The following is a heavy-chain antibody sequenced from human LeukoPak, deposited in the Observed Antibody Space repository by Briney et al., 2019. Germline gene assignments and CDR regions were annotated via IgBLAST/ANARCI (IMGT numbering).Heavy chain of an antibody. CDR2: IIPIFGTA. J-gene: IGHJ4*02. V-gene: IGHV1-69*13. CDR1: GGTFSSYA. D-gene: IGHD3-22*01. CDR3: ARGYDSSGYYMDYFDY. Sequence: ASLKVSCKASGGTFSSYAISWVRQAPGQGLEWMGGIIPIFGTANYAQKFQGRVTITADESTSTAYMELSSLRSEDTAVYYCARGYDSSGYYMDYFDYWGQGTLVTVSS.